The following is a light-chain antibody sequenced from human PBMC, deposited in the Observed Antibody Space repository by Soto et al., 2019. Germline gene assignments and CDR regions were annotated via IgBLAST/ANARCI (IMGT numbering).Light chain of an antibody. CDR2: NDN. Sequence: QLVLTQPPSASGTPGQRVTISCSGSSSNIGSNTVNWYQQITGTAPKLLIYNDNQRPSGVPDRFSGSKSGTSGSLAISGLQSEDEGDYYCAAWYDSLNGHVVFGGGTKVTVL. J-gene: IGLJ2*01. CDR3: AAWYDSLNGHVV. CDR1: SSNIGSNT. V-gene: IGLV1-44*01.